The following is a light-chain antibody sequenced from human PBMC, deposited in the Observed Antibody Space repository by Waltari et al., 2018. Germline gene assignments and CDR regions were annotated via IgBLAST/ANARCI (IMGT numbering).Light chain of an antibody. Sequence: QSALTQPASVSGSPGQSIIISCTGTSSDIGPYSLVSWYQQHPGKAPKLFIFEVNERPSGVSDRFSGAKSGNTASLAISGLQTEDEADYCCSSYAGANLVKFGGGTKLTVL. V-gene: IGLV2-23*02. CDR2: EVN. CDR1: SSDIGPYSL. CDR3: SSYAGANLVK. J-gene: IGLJ2*01.